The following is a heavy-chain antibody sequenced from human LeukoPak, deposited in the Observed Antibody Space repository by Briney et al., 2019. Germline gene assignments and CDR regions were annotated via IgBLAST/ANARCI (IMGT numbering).Heavy chain of an antibody. CDR3: ARHFERRWYYSVSSDYYGNDS. CDR1: GGSISSGDYY. J-gene: IGHJ4*02. V-gene: IGHV4-30-4*01. Sequence: SETLSLTCTVSGGSISSGDYYWSWIRQPPGKGLEWIGYIYYSGSTYYNPSLKSRVTISVDTSKNQFSLKLSSVTAADTAVYYCARHFERRWYYSVSSDYYGNDSWGQGTLVTVSS. D-gene: IGHD3-22*01. CDR2: IYYSGST.